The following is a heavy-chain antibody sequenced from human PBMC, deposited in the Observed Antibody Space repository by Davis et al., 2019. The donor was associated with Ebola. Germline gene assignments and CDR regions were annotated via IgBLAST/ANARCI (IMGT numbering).Heavy chain of an antibody. CDR1: GGSISNYY. J-gene: IGHJ3*02. Sequence: SETLSLTCTVSGGSISNYYCSWIRQPPGKGLEWIGYIYSSGNTNSNPSLKSRVSISVDTSKNHFSLKLSSVTAADTAVYYCARDMYYYDSSGYHRGAFDIWGQGTMVTVSS. CDR2: IYSSGNT. V-gene: IGHV4-59*01. D-gene: IGHD3-22*01. CDR3: ARDMYYYDSSGYHRGAFDI.